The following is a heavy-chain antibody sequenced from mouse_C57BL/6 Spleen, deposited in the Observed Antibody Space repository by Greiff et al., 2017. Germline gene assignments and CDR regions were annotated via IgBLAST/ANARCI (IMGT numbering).Heavy chain of an antibody. CDR1: GFNIKNTY. V-gene: IGHV14-3*01. Sequence: VQLQQSVAELVRPGASVKLSCTASGFNIKNTYMHWVKQRPAQGLEWIGRIDPANGNTKYAPKFQGKATITADTSSNTAYLQLSSLTSEDTAIYYCARSGPIYYGNYDWYFDVWGTGTTVTVSS. CDR2: IDPANGNT. J-gene: IGHJ1*03. D-gene: IGHD2-1*01. CDR3: ARSGPIYYGNYDWYFDV.